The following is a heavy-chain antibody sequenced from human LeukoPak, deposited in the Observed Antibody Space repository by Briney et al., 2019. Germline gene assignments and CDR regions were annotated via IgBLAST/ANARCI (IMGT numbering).Heavy chain of an antibody. Sequence: SVKVSCKASGGTFSSYTISWVRQPPGQGLEWMGRIIPILGIANYAQKFQGRATITADRSTSTAYMELSSLRSEDTAVYYCARDPLYCSGGSCYSEDAFDIWGQGTTVTVSS. D-gene: IGHD2-15*01. CDR3: ARDPLYCSGGSCYSEDAFDI. V-gene: IGHV1-69*04. CDR2: IIPILGIA. J-gene: IGHJ3*02. CDR1: GGTFSSYT.